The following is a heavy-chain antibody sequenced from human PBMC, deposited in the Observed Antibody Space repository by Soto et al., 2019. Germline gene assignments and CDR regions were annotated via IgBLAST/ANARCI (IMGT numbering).Heavy chain of an antibody. CDR3: ARGGGIVVVTAPYDY. V-gene: IGHV1-46*03. CDR2: INPSGGYT. Sequence: ASVKVSCKASGYTFSSYYMNWVRQAPGQGLEWLGIINPSGGYTTYAQRFLGRVTMTSDTSTSTVHMELGSLTSEDAAVYYCARGGGIVVVTAPYDYWGQGTLVTVSS. CDR1: GYTFSSYY. J-gene: IGHJ4*02. D-gene: IGHD2-21*02.